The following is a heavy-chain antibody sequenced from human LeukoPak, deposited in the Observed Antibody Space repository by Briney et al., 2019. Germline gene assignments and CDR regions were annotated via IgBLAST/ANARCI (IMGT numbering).Heavy chain of an antibody. CDR3: ARHGSSWYYFDY. Sequence: SETLPLTCTVSGGSISSSSYYWGWIRQPPGKGLEWIGSIYYSGSTNYNPSLKSRVTISGDTSKNQFSLKLSSVTAADTAVYYCARHGSSWYYFDYWGQGTLVTVSS. V-gene: IGHV4-39*01. CDR1: GGSISSSSYY. CDR2: IYYSGST. D-gene: IGHD6-13*01. J-gene: IGHJ4*02.